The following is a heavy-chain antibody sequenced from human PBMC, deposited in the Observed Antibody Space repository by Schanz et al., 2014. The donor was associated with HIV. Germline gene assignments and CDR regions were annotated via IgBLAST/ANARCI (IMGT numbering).Heavy chain of an antibody. Sequence: EVQLVKSGGGEVQPGGSRRLSCAASGFTFSSYWMNGSRQVPGKGLVWVSRIYSDGSTTSYADSVKGRFTISRDNAKNTLYLQMNSLRAVDTAVYFCARDGMAFYGMDVWGQGTTVTVSS. V-gene: IGHV3-74*01. J-gene: IGHJ6*02. CDR3: ARDGMAFYGMDV. D-gene: IGHD1-20*01. CDR1: GFTFSSYW. CDR2: IYSDGSTT.